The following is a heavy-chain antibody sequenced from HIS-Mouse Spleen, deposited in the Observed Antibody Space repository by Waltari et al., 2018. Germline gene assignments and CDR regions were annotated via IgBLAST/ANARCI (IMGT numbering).Heavy chain of an antibody. Sequence: QLQLQESGPGLVKPSETLSLTCTVSGGSISSSSYYWGWIRQPPGKGLEWIGSFYYSGSTYYNPSLTSRVTISVDTSKNQFSLKLSSVTAADTAVYYCAREIPYSSSWYDWYFDLWGRGTLVTVSS. J-gene: IGHJ2*01. D-gene: IGHD6-13*01. CDR2: FYYSGST. CDR3: AREIPYSSSWYDWYFDL. V-gene: IGHV4-39*07. CDR1: GGSISSSSYY.